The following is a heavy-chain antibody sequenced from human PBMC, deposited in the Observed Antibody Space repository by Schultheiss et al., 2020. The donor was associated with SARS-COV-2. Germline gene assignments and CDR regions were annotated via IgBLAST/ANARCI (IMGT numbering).Heavy chain of an antibody. CDR1: GYTFTSYD. V-gene: IGHV1-69*13. D-gene: IGHD6-6*01. CDR2: IIPIFGTA. CDR3: ASIIAARGSYYYYAMDV. J-gene: IGHJ6*02. Sequence: SVKVSCKASGYTFTSYDINWVRQATGQGLEWMGGIIPIFGTANYAQKFQGRVTITADESTSTAYMELSSLRSEDTAVYYCASIIAARGSYYYYAMDVWGQGTTVTVSS.